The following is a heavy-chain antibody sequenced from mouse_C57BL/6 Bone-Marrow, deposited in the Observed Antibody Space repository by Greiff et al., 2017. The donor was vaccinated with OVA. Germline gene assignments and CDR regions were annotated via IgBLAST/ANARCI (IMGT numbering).Heavy chain of an antibody. J-gene: IGHJ1*03. CDR2: IYPGGGYT. Sequence: QVQLQQSGAELVRPGTSVKMSCKASGYTFTNYWIGWAKQRPGHGLEWIGDIYPGGGYTNYNEKFKGKATLTADNSSSTAYMQFSSLTSEDSAIYYCASSSYEDWYFDVWGTGTTVTVSS. CDR1: GYTFTNYW. V-gene: IGHV1-63*01. CDR3: ASSSYEDWYFDV. D-gene: IGHD1-1*01.